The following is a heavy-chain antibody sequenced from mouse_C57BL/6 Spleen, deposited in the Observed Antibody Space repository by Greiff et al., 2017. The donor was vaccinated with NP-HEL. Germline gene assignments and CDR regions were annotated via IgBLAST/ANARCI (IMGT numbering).Heavy chain of an antibody. D-gene: IGHD1-1*01. V-gene: IGHV1-76*01. Sequence: QVQLQQSGAELVRPGASVKLSCKASGYTFTDYYINWVKQRPGQGLEWIARIYPGSGNTYYNEKFKGKATLTAEKSSSTAYMQLSSLTSEDSAVYFCARDYSGVYFDYWGQGTTLTVSS. CDR3: ARDYSGVYFDY. CDR2: IYPGSGNT. J-gene: IGHJ2*01. CDR1: GYTFTDYY.